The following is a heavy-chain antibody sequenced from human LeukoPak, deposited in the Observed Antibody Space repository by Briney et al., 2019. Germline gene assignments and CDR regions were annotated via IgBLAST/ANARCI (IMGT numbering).Heavy chain of an antibody. J-gene: IGHJ4*02. D-gene: IGHD3-10*01. CDR3: ARARGVRGVIITSSFDY. Sequence: PSETLSLTCTVSGGSINSYYWSWIRQPPGKGLEWIGYIYYSGSTNYNPSLKSRVTISVDTSKNQFSLKLSSVTAADTAVYYCARARGVRGVIITSSFDYWGQGTLVTASS. CDR2: IYYSGST. V-gene: IGHV4-59*01. CDR1: GGSINSYY.